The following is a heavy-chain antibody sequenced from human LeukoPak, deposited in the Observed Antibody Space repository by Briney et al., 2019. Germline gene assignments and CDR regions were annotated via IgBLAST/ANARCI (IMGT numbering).Heavy chain of an antibody. CDR2: IYYIGST. CDR3: AREAYGDYYSDY. CDR1: GGSISSYY. D-gene: IGHD4-17*01. V-gene: IGHV4-59*12. J-gene: IGHJ4*02. Sequence: SETLPLTCTVSGGSISSYYWSWIRQPPGKGLEWIGYIYYIGSTNYNPSLKSRLTISVDTSKNQFSLKLSSVTAADTAVYYCAREAYGDYYSDYWGQGTLVTVSS.